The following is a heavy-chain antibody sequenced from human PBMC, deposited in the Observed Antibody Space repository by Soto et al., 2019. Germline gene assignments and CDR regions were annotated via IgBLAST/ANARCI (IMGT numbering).Heavy chain of an antibody. CDR3: ARGLWSFDY. V-gene: IGHV3-33*01. Sequence: ESGGGVVQPGRSLRLSCAASGFTFSSYSMHWVRQAPGKGLEWVALIWYDGSNKYYADSVKGRFTISRDNSKNTLFLQMNSLRAEDTAVYYCARGLWSFDYWGQGTLVTVSS. D-gene: IGHD5-18*01. CDR2: IWYDGSNK. CDR1: GFTFSSYS. J-gene: IGHJ4*02.